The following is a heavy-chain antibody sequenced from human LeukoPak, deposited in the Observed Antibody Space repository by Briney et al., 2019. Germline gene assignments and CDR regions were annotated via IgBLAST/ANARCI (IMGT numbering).Heavy chain of an antibody. J-gene: IGHJ4*02. Sequence: PSETLSLTCTVSGGSISSYYWSWIRQPAGKGLEWIGRIYTSGSTNYNPSLKSRVTMSVDTSKNQFSLKLSSVTAADTAVYYCARRRAYYYDSSGYPLDYWGQGTLVTVSS. V-gene: IGHV4-4*07. CDR2: IYTSGST. CDR1: GGSISSYY. D-gene: IGHD3-22*01. CDR3: ARRRAYYYDSSGYPLDY.